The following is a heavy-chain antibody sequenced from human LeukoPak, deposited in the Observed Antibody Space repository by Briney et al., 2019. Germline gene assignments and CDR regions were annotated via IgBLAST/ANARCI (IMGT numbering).Heavy chain of an antibody. V-gene: IGHV3-21*01. CDR3: AKDRGSWSYGGFDY. Sequence: GGSLRLSCAASGFTFSSYSMNWVRQAPGKGLEWVSSISSSSSYIYYADSVKGRFTISRDNAKNSLYLQMNSLRIEDTAVYYCAKDRGSWSYGGFDYWGQGILVTVSS. CDR2: ISSSSSYI. CDR1: GFTFSSYS. J-gene: IGHJ4*02. D-gene: IGHD1-26*01.